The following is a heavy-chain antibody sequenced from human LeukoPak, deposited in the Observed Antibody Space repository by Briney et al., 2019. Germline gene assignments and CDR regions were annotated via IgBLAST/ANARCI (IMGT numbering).Heavy chain of an antibody. D-gene: IGHD2-15*01. CDR2: IDSRGADT. CDR3: ARELDARQDLDV. Sequence: GGSLRLSCAASGFTFANHAMNWVRQAPGKGLEWVSSIDSRGADTFYAGSLKGRFTISRDNVKNLLSLQMNSLGVEDTAIYYCARELDARQDLDVWGQGTTVTVSS. V-gene: IGHV3-21*06. J-gene: IGHJ6*02. CDR1: GFTFANHA.